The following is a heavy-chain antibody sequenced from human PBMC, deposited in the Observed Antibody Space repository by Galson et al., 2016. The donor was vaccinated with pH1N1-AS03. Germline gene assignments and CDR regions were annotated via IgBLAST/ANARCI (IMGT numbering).Heavy chain of an antibody. D-gene: IGHD3-16*02. CDR3: ARRYYFDY. CDR1: GYTLTRYY. CDR2: IDPSGGPT. Sequence: SVKLSCKASGYTLTRYYMNWVRQAPGQGLEWMGIIDPSGGPTTYAPKFQGRITITTDTSQNTVYIEMVSLRSEDTAGYYCARRYYFDYWGQGTRVTVSS. V-gene: IGHV1-46*01. J-gene: IGHJ4*01.